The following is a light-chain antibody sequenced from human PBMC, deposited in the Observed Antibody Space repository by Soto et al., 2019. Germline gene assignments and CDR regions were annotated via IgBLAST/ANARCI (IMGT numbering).Light chain of an antibody. Sequence: EIVLTQSPGTLSLSPGDRATLSCTASQTVSSTDLPWYQQRAGQAPRLLIFGASSRATGIPDRFSGSGSGTDFTLTISRLETEDFAVYYCQQYISSRLIFGGGTKVEIK. J-gene: IGKJ4*01. CDR2: GAS. CDR1: QTVSSTD. V-gene: IGKV3-20*01. CDR3: QQYISSRLI.